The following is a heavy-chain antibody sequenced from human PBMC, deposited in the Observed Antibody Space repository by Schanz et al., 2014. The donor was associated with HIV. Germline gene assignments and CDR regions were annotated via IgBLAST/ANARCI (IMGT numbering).Heavy chain of an antibody. Sequence: QVQLVQSGAEVQKPGSSVKVSCKNTVSSYGISWVRQAPGQGLEWMGGIVPVLAVANYAQKFQGRVTITADKSTSTAYMELSSLRSEDTAVYYCAKLILGLAGVDYWGQGTLVTVSS. CDR2: IVPVLAVA. D-gene: IGHD6-19*01. CDR3: AKLILGLAGVDY. J-gene: IGHJ4*02. CDR1: TVSSYG. V-gene: IGHV1-69*09.